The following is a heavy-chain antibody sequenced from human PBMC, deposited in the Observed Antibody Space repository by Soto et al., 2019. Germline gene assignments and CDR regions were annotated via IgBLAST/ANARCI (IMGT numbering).Heavy chain of an antibody. V-gene: IGHV3-30*03. J-gene: IGHJ4*02. Sequence: QVQLVESGGGVVQPGGSLRLSCAASGFGFDAYGIHWVRRAPGKGLEWVAVITYDGSHQYYRDSVKGRFTISRDNVRKTMFLQMDSLQPEDTAMYFCARGSQYNFGPLAYFDYWGPGTLVTVSS. CDR2: ITYDGSHQ. CDR3: ARGSQYNFGPLAYFDY. D-gene: IGHD1-1*01. CDR1: GFGFDAYG.